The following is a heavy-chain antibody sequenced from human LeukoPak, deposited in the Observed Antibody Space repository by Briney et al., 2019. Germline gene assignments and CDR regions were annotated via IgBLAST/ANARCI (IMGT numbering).Heavy chain of an antibody. CDR3: ARVGEQQLALGFDP. D-gene: IGHD6-13*01. CDR1: GGSISSGGYY. Sequence: SETLSFTCTVSGGSISSGGYYWSWIRQHPGKGLEWIGYIYYSGSTYYNPSLKSRVTISVDTSKNQFSLKLSSVTAADTAVYYCARVGEQQLALGFDPWGQGTLVTVSS. CDR2: IYYSGST. J-gene: IGHJ5*02. V-gene: IGHV4-31*03.